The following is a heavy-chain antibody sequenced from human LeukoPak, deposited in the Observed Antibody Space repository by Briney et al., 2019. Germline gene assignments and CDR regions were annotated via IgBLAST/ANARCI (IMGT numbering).Heavy chain of an antibody. V-gene: IGHV4-59*01. CDR1: GGSISSYY. J-gene: IGHJ4*02. D-gene: IGHD6-19*01. Sequence: SETLSLTCTVSGGSISSYYWSWLRQPPGKGLEWIGYIYYIGSTNYNPSLKSRVTISVDTSKNQFSLKLSSVTAADTAVYYCARDTRAAGWYLDYWGQGTLVTVSS. CDR2: IYYIGST. CDR3: ARDTRAAGWYLDY.